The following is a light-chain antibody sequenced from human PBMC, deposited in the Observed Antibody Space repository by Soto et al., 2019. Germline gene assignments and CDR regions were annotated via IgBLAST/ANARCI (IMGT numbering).Light chain of an antibody. J-gene: IGKJ1*01. CDR3: QQYSTYPYA. CDR2: EAS. Sequence: DIQMTQSPSTLSASVGDRVTITCRASQSTSTWLAWYQQRPGKTPKLLISEASKLESGFPSRFSGSGSGTEFTLTISSLQPDDFATYSCQQYSTYPYAFGQGTKVEIK. CDR1: QSTSTW. V-gene: IGKV1-5*03.